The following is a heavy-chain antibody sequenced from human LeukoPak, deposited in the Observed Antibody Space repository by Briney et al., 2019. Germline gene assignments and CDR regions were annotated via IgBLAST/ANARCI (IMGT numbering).Heavy chain of an antibody. J-gene: IGHJ4*02. CDR2: ISAYNGNT. CDR1: GYTFTSYD. CDR3: ARDRAWMVDTAMDPFAY. V-gene: IGHV1-18*01. D-gene: IGHD5-18*01. Sequence: GASVKVSCKASGYTFTSYDISWVRQAPGQGLEWMGWISAYNGNTNYAQKLQGRVTMTTDTSTSTAYMELRSLRSDDTAVYYCARDRAWMVDTAMDPFAYWGQGTLVTVSS.